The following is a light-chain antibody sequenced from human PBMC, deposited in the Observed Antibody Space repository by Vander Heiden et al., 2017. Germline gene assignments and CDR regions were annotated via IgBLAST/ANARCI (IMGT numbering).Light chain of an antibody. CDR3: QQRYSNRPMYT. CDR2: AAS. V-gene: IGKV1-39*01. CDR1: QSISSY. J-gene: IGKJ2*01. Sequence: DIQMTQSPSSLSASVGDRVTITCRASQSISSYLNWYQQKPGKAPKLLIYAASSLQRGVPSRFSGSGFGTDFTLTISSLQPEDFATYYCQQRYSNRPMYTFGQGTKMEIK.